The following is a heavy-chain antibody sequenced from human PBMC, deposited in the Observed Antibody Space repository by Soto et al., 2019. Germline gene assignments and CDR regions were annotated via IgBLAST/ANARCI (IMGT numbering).Heavy chain of an antibody. J-gene: IGHJ3*02. CDR2: SYYSGNT. CDR3: ARTYCSSNTCYDVFDI. V-gene: IGHV4-59*01. CDR1: GGSTNNYY. D-gene: IGHD2-2*01. Sequence: SETLSLTCTVVGGSTNNYYWGWIRQPPGKGLEWIGYSYYSGNTNYNPSLKGRVTISVDTSKNQFSLKLSSVTAADTAVYYCARTYCSSNTCYDVFDIWGQGTMVTVSS.